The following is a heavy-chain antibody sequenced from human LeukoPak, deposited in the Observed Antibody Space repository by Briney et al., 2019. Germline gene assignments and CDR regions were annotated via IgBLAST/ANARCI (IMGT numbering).Heavy chain of an antibody. J-gene: IGHJ5*01. V-gene: IGHV4-59*03. D-gene: IGHD2-8*01. Sequence: PSETLSLTCTVSGDSTSNFYWNWVRQSPGKGLEWIGNIHYSGSSVYNPSLKSRGTISIDTSRRQFFLKLNSVTAADTAVYFCVLAPNSNWFDFWGPGTLVTVSS. CDR1: GDSTSNFY. CDR2: IHYSGSS. CDR3: VLAPNSNWFDF.